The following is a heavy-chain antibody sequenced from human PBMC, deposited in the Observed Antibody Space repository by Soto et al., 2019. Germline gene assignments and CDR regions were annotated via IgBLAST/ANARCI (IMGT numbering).Heavy chain of an antibody. V-gene: IGHV4-39*01. CDR1: GGSLSRSSSF. Sequence: QLQLQESGPGLVKPSETLSLNCTVSGGSLSRSSSFWGWIRQSPAKGLEWIGSIYHTKDTYYNPSLRSRVTISADTPRNQCSLRLSSVSAADTAGYYGARPRNYAFDIWGPGTMVAVSS. CDR3: ARPRNYAFDI. J-gene: IGHJ3*02. CDR2: IYHTKDT.